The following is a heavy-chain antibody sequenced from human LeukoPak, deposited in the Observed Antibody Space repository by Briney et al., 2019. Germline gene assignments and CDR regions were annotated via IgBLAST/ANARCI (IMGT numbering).Heavy chain of an antibody. J-gene: IGHJ6*01. Sequence: GGSLRLSCAASGFTISDHALIWIRQAPGKGLEWVSVIDCGGSTNSAASVKGRFTVSGDTSKNPLSLQMNSLSAEDTAVYYCARTYGDYDYYYGMYVWGQGTTVTVSS. CDR2: IDCGGST. D-gene: IGHD4-17*01. CDR1: GFTISDHA. CDR3: ARTYGDYDYYYGMYV. V-gene: IGHV3-66*01.